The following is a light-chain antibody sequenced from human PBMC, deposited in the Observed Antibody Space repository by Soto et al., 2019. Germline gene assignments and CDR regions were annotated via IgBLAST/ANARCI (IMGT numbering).Light chain of an antibody. CDR3: KQRSDRLS. Sequence: VVFTQSPPTLSLSPGESATLSCRASQSVGSNLAWYHQKRGQAPRLLIYDATEMATGIPARFTGSRSGSDFTLSISSLEPDAFAVYYCKQRSDRLSFGGGT. J-gene: IGKJ4*01. CDR1: QSVGSN. V-gene: IGKV3-11*01. CDR2: DAT.